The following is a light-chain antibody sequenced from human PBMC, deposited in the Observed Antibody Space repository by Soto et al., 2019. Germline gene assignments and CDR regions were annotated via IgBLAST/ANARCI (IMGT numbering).Light chain of an antibody. CDR3: QPYDHWLTGT. CDR1: QSIGRSF. CDR2: GAS. Sequence: EIVLTRSPGTLSLSPREVAPLSCMARQSIGRSFLAWYQQRRGQAPSLRILGASNRATGIPDRFSGSGSGSDFTLTITILEPEDFAVYYCQPYDHWLTGTFGQGTKADI. J-gene: IGKJ1*01. V-gene: IGKV3-20*01.